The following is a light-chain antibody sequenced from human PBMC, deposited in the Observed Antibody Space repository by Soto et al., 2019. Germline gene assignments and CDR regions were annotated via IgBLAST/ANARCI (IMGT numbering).Light chain of an antibody. J-gene: IGLJ1*01. V-gene: IGLV2-18*02. Sequence: QSVLTQPPSVSGSPGQSVTISCTGSSSDVGFYNTVSWYQQAPGTVPKLMIFEVSNRPSGVPDRFSGSKSGNTASLTISGLQAEDEADYYCSSYTNSNTYVFGTGTKVTVL. CDR3: SSYTNSNTYV. CDR2: EVS. CDR1: SSDVGFYNT.